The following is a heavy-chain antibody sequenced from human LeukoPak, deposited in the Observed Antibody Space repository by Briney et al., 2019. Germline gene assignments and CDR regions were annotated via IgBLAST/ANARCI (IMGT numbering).Heavy chain of an antibody. D-gene: IGHD4-23*01. J-gene: IGHJ3*02. CDR2: ISGCGGST. Sequence: AGSLTLSCAASGFTFSSYAMSWVRQPPGKVLGWVSSISGCGGSTYYAGSVRGRFTVSRDNSRNTLALQMNSLRAEDTAVYYCARSPTVDAAFDIWGQGTMVTVSS. CDR3: ARSPTVDAAFDI. V-gene: IGHV3-23*01. CDR1: GFTFSSYA.